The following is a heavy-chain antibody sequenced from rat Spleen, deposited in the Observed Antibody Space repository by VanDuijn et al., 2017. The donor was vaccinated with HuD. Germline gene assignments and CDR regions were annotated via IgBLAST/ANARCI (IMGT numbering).Heavy chain of an antibody. Sequence: EVQLVESGGGLVQPGRSLNISCTGSGFTFIGYGMAWVRQAPSRGLEWVATIGNEGSRTYYRDSVEGRFTISRNNAKSILYLQMDSLRSDDTATYYCVRQMYTKDYSYWYFDFWGPGTMVTVSS. CDR1: GFTFIGYG. J-gene: IGHJ1*01. CDR2: IGNEGSRT. CDR3: VRQMYTKDYSYWYFDF. D-gene: IGHD1-6*01. V-gene: IGHV5-29*01.